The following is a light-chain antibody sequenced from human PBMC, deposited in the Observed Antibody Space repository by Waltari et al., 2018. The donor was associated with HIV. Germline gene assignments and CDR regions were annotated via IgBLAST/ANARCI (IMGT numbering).Light chain of an antibody. J-gene: IGLJ2*01. V-gene: IGLV3-1*01. Sequence: SYELTQPPSVSVSPGQTASITCSGDKLGAKYASWYQQKPGQSPVMVMYQDRERPSGIPERFSGSNSGNTATLTISGTQAMDEADYYCQAWDNSTAVFGGGTKVTVL. CDR1: KLGAKY. CDR2: QDR. CDR3: QAWDNSTAV.